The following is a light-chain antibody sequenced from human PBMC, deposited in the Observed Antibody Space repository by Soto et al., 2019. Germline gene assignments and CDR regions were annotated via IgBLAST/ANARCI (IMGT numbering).Light chain of an antibody. V-gene: IGKV1-6*01. CDR3: LQDYNYPRT. CDR2: AAS. CDR1: ESIRTW. Sequence: GDRVTITCRASESIRTWLAWYQHKPGKAPKLLIYAASSLQSGVPSRFSGSGSGTDFTLTISSLQPEDFATYYCLQDYNYPRTFGQGTKVDI. J-gene: IGKJ1*01.